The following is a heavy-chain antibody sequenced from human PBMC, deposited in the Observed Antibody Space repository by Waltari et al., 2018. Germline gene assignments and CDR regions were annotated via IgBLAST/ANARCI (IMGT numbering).Heavy chain of an antibody. CDR1: GYTFTGYY. J-gene: IGHJ4*02. CDR3: VRSLAAVGNSRGY. CDR2: INPKSGGT. Sequence: QVPLVQSGAEVKKPGASVKVSCKASGYTFTGYYIHWVRQAPGQGLEWMGWINPKSGGTKYAQKFQGRVTMTRDTSISTAHMELSRLRFDDTAMYYCVRSLAAVGNSRGYWGQGTLVTVSS. V-gene: IGHV1-2*02. D-gene: IGHD6-13*01.